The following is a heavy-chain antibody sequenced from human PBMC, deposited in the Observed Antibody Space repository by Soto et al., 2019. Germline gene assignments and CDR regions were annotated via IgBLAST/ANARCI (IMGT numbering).Heavy chain of an antibody. D-gene: IGHD1-7*01. V-gene: IGHV3-48*02. CDR1: GFTFSSYS. Sequence: EVQLVESGGGLVQPGGSLRLSCAASGFTFSSYSMNWVRQAPGKGLEWVSHISSSSSTIYYADSVKGRFTISRDNAKNALYLQMNSLRDEDTAVYYCARGSSWNSDYWGQGTLVTVSS. CDR2: ISSSSSTI. J-gene: IGHJ4*02. CDR3: ARGSSWNSDY.